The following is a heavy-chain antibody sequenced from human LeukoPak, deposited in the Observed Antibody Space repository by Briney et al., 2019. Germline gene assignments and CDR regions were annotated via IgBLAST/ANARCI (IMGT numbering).Heavy chain of an antibody. CDR3: ARVGYYSSGPFSYFDY. CDR1: GFTFSRYA. V-gene: IGHV3-30-3*01. J-gene: IGHJ4*02. Sequence: PGGSLRLSCAASGFTFSRYAMHWVRQAPGKGLEWVAVISYDGSNEYYADSVKGRFTISRDSPENTLYLQMNSLRVEDTAVYYCARVGYYSSGPFSYFDYWGQGTLVTDSS. D-gene: IGHD3-10*01. CDR2: ISYDGSNE.